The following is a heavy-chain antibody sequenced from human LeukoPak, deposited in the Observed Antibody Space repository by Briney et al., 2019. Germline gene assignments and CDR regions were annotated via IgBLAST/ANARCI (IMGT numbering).Heavy chain of an antibody. D-gene: IGHD3-10*01. CDR2: IYPGDSDT. Sequence: GESLKISCKGPGYSFSNYWIGWVRQMPGKGLEWMGIIYPGDSDTRYSPSFQGQVTISADKSISTAYLQWSSLKASDTAMFYCARHYHYFGSGSYNHRDAFDIWGQGTMVTVSS. CDR3: ARHYHYFGSGSYNHRDAFDI. V-gene: IGHV5-51*01. CDR1: GYSFSNYW. J-gene: IGHJ3*02.